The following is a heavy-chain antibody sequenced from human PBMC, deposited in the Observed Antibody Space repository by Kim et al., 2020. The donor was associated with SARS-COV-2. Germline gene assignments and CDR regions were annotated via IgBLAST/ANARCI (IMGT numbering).Heavy chain of an antibody. D-gene: IGHD3-16*01. CDR1: GGSFRNYY. CDR2: INHSGSS. V-gene: IGHV4-34*01. J-gene: IGHJ4*02. CDR3: ARVGWGVWNS. Sequence: SETLSLTCAVYGGSFRNYYWSWIRQPPGKGLEWIWEINHSGSSNYNPSLKSRVTISVDTSRNQFSLKLSSVTAADTAVYYCARVGWGVWNSWGQGVLVTVSS.